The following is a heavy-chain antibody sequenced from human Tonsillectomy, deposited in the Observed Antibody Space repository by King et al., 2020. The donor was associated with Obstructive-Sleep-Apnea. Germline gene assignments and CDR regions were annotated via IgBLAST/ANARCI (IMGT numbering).Heavy chain of an antibody. J-gene: IGHJ6*02. CDR3: AKAHSSGYYEDYYYGMDV. Sequence: VQLVESGAGLVQPGRSLRLSCAASGFTFADYAMHWVRQAPGKGLEWVSGIRWNRGSIAYADSVKGRFTISRDNAKNSLYLQMNSLRAEDTALYYCAKAHSSGYYEDYYYGMDVWGQGTTVTVSS. V-gene: IGHV3-9*01. CDR1: GFTFADYA. D-gene: IGHD3-22*01. CDR2: IRWNRGSI.